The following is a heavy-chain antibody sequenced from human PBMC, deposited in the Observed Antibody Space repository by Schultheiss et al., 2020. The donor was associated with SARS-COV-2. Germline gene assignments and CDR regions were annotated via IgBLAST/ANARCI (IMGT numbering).Heavy chain of an antibody. D-gene: IGHD3-3*01. CDR2: ISYDGSNK. CDR3: ARDQGDTNYDFWSGYDGAFEI. V-gene: IGHV3-30*01. Sequence: GGSLRLSCAASGFTFSSYAMHWVRQAPGKGLEWVAVISYDGSNKYYADSVKGRFTISRDNSKNTVYLQMNSLRAEDTAVYYCARDQGDTNYDFWSGYDGAFEIWGQGTMVTVSS. J-gene: IGHJ3*02. CDR1: GFTFSSYA.